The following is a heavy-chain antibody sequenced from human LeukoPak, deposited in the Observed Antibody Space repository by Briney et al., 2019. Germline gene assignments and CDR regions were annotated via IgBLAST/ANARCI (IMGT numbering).Heavy chain of an antibody. Sequence: PGGSLRLSCAASGFTFSADAMNWVRQAPGKGLEWVANIKQDGSEKYYVDSVKGRFTISRDNAENSLYLQMNSLRAEDTAVYYCATSRTFDYWGQGTLVTVSS. CDR2: IKQDGSEK. D-gene: IGHD1-7*01. J-gene: IGHJ4*02. V-gene: IGHV3-7*01. CDR3: ATSRTFDY. CDR1: GFTFSADA.